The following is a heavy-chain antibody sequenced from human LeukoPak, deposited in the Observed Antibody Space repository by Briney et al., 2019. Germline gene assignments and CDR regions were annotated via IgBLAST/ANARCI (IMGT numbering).Heavy chain of an antibody. D-gene: IGHD3-3*01. CDR2: VYHEGST. CDR3: ARDRSEWAFDI. Sequence: SETLSLTCAVSGVAINTNYWWTWVRQTPGKGLEWIGEVYHEGSTNYNPSLKSRVTISIDKSKRHFSLKMRSVTAADTAVYYCARDRSEWAFDIWGQGTMVTVSS. J-gene: IGHJ3*02. CDR1: GVAINTNYW. V-gene: IGHV4-4*02.